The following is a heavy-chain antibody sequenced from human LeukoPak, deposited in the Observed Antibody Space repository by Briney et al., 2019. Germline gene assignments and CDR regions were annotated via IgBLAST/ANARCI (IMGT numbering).Heavy chain of an antibody. CDR3: ARDLWPEDY. J-gene: IGHJ4*02. D-gene: IGHD3-10*01. Sequence: GGSLRLSCADSGFIFSDYYMSWVRQAPGKGLEWVANIKQDGSAKYYVDSVKGRFTISRDNAKKSLHLQMNSLRVEDTAIYYCARDLWPEDYWGQGTLVTVSS. CDR2: IKQDGSAK. CDR1: GFIFSDYY. V-gene: IGHV3-7*01.